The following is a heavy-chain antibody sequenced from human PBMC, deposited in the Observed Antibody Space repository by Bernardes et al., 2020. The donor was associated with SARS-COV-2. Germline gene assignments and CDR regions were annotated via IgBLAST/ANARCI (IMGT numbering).Heavy chain of an antibody. D-gene: IGHD3-10*01. CDR3: ARDWSISDSGY. CDR1: GFTFSSYS. Sequence: GGSLRLSCAASGFTFSSYSMNWVRQAPGKGLEWVSYISSNSTGSSIIYYADSVKGRFTISRDNAKNSLYLQMNSLRDDDTAVYYCARDWSISDSGYWGQGTLVTVSS. J-gene: IGHJ4*02. CDR2: ISSNSTGSSII. V-gene: IGHV3-48*02.